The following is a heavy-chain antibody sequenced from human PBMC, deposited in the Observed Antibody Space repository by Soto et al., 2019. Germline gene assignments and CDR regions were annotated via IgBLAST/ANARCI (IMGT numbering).Heavy chain of an antibody. V-gene: IGHV4-30-4*01. CDR2: IYNSGST. Sequence: QVQLQESGPGLVEPSQTLSLTCTVSGGSISNAFYYWSWIRQPPGKGLEWIGHIYNSGSTYSNPSLPSLVTTATHTPTNQFPLQPNSVTAPDPAVYYFTIAPSGAKVDSWGHATPVTLSS. J-gene: IGHJ5*01. CDR1: GGSISNAFYY. CDR3: TIAPSGAKVDS. D-gene: IGHD1-26*01.